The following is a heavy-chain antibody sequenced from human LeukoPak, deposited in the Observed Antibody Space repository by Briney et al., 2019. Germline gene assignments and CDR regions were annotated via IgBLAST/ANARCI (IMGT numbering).Heavy chain of an antibody. CDR2: ISGSGDSA. D-gene: IGHD5-12*01. J-gene: IGHJ3*02. Sequence: PGGSLRLSCAASRFTFSSYGMSWVRQAPGKGVEWGSAISGSGDSAYYADSVKGRFTISRDNSKNTLYLQMNSLRAEDTAIYYCAKVAYSGYDHNAFDIWGQGTMVTVSS. CDR3: AKVAYSGYDHNAFDI. CDR1: RFTFSSYG. V-gene: IGHV3-23*01.